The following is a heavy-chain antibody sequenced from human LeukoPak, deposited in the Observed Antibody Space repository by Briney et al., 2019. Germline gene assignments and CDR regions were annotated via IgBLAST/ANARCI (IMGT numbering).Heavy chain of an antibody. V-gene: IGHV3-7*01. CDR3: ERGRGWYFDL. Sequence: GGSLRLSCAASGFTFTNNFMSWVRQVPGKGLEWVANIKQDGSETTYADSVRGRFTIFRDNAKDSVYLQMNSLRAEDTAVYYCERGRGWYFDLWGRGTLVTVSS. CDR2: IKQDGSET. J-gene: IGHJ2*01. CDR1: GFTFTNNF.